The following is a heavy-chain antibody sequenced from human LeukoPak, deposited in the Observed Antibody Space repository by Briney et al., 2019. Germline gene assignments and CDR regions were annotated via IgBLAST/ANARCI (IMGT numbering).Heavy chain of an antibody. CDR3: ARDLRVVITGSFDS. J-gene: IGHJ4*02. CDR2: INWNGDST. CDR1: GFSFDDYG. V-gene: IGHV3-20*04. D-gene: IGHD3-22*01. Sequence: GGSLRLSCAASGFSFDDYGLTWVRQAPGKGLEWVSGINWNGDSTDYADSVEGRFTISRDNAKNSLYLQMNSLRAEDTALYYCARDLRVVITGSFDSWGQGTLVTVSS.